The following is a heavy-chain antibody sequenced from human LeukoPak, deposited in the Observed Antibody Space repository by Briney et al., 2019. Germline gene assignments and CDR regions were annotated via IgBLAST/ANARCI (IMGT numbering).Heavy chain of an antibody. J-gene: IGHJ5*02. CDR1: GFNFRDYS. CDR2: ISGTSSYM. V-gene: IGHV3-21*01. CDR3: ARDLHYYGSGP. D-gene: IGHD3-10*01. Sequence: GGSLRLSCVAYGFNFRDYSMNWVRQAPGKGLDWVSGISGTSSYMYYGDSVKGRFTVSRDDAKNSLYLQMESLRVEDTAVYYCARDLHYYGSGPWGQGTLVTVSS.